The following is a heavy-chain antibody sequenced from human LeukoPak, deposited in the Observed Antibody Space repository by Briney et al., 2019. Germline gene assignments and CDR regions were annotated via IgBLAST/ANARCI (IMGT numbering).Heavy chain of an antibody. Sequence: PSETLSLTCTVSGGSISSHYWSWIRQPPGKGLEWIGSIHYSGTTYYNPSLKSRVTISVYTSKNQFSLKLSSVIAADAAVYYCARDHGTNCVCYDERGHFDYWGQGTVVSVSS. J-gene: IGHJ4*02. CDR1: GGSISSHY. V-gene: IGHV4-59*11. D-gene: IGHD2-8*01. CDR2: IHYSGTT. CDR3: ARDHGTNCVCYDERGHFDY.